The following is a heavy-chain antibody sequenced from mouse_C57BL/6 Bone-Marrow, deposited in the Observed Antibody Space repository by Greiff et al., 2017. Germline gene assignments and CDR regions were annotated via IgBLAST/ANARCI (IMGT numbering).Heavy chain of an antibody. CDR2: ISNLAYSI. J-gene: IGHJ4*01. CDR1: GFTFSDYG. V-gene: IGHV5-15*04. Sequence: EVKLVESGGGLVQPGGSLKLSCAASGFTFSDYGMAWVRQAPRKGPEWVAFISNLAYSIYYADTVTSRFTISRENAKNTLYLEMSSLRSEDTAMYYCARRRDYDGYSYAMDYWGQGTSVTVSS. CDR3: ARRRDYDGYSYAMDY. D-gene: IGHD2-3*01.